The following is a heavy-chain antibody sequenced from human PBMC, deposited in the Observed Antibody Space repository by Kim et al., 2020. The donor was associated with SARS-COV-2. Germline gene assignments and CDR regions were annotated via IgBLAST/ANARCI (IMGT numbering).Heavy chain of an antibody. J-gene: IGHJ6*02. CDR2: ISGSGGST. V-gene: IGHV3-23*01. CDR1: GFTFSSYA. CDR3: AKEVTSEGSGSFDWYYYYYGMDV. D-gene: IGHD3-10*01. Sequence: GGSLRLSCAASGFTFSSYAMSWVRQAPGKGLEWVSAISGSGGSTYYADSVKGRFTISRDNSKNTLYLQMNSLRAEDTAVYYCAKEVTSEGSGSFDWYYYYYGMDVWGQGTTVTVSS.